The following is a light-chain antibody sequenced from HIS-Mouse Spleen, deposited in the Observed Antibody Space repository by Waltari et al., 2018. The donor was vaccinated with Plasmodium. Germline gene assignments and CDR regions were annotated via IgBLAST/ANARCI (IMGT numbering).Light chain of an antibody. J-gene: IGLJ3*02. CDR3: YSTDSSGKHRV. CDR1: ALPQKY. V-gene: IGLV3-10*01. CDR2: EDS. Sequence: SYELTQPPSVSVSPGQTARITCSGAALPQKYAYWYQQKSGQAPVLVSYEDSKRPSGIPERFSGSSSGTMATLTISGAQVEDEADYYCYSTDSSGKHRVFGGGTKLTVL.